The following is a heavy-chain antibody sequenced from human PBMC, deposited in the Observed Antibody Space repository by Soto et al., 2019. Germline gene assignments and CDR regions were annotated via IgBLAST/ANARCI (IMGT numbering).Heavy chain of an antibody. J-gene: IGHJ5*02. CDR2: IYHSGST. CDR1: GGSISSGGYS. Sequence: QLQLQESGSGLVKPSQTLSLTCAVSGGSISSGGYSWSWIRQPPGKGLEWLGYIYHSGSTYYNPSLKSRVTISVDRSKNQFSLKLSSVTAADTAVYYCARVRGGSLLSWFDPWGQGTLVTVSS. D-gene: IGHD5-12*01. V-gene: IGHV4-30-2*01. CDR3: ARVRGGSLLSWFDP.